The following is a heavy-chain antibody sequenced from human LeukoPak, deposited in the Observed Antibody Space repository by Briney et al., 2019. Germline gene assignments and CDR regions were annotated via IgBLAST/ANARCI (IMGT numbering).Heavy chain of an antibody. CDR3: ARDPGGSGYDWNNFDY. CDR1: GYTFTSYY. D-gene: IGHD5-12*01. CDR2: INPSGGST. J-gene: IGHJ4*02. Sequence: LWASVKVSCKASGYTFTSYYMHWVRQAPGQGLEWMGIINPSGGSTSYAQKFQGRVTMTRDTSTSTVYMELSSLRSEDTAVYYCARDPGGSGYDWNNFDYWGQGTLVTVSS. V-gene: IGHV1-46*01.